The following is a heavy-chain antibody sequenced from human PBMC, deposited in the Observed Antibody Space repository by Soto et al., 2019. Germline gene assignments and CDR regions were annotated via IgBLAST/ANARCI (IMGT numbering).Heavy chain of an antibody. V-gene: IGHV3-30*18. CDR1: GFNFSSYV. D-gene: IGHD3-22*01. Sequence: GGSLRLSCAASGFNFSSYVMPCVGQARGKGLEWFAVISYDGSNNYYADSVNGRVTISIHNSKNTLYLKMNRLRAEDTAVYYCPKNSADGSIGYYSYLDYGGQGTLVTVAS. J-gene: IGHJ4*02. CDR2: ISYDGSNN. CDR3: PKNSADGSIGYYSYLDY.